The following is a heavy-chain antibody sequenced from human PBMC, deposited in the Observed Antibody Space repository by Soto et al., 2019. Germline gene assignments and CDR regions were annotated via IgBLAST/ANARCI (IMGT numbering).Heavy chain of an antibody. Sequence: PGGSLRLSCAASGFTFSNYDMHWVRQTTGKGLEWVSAIGTTGDPYYPGSVKGRFTISRDNAKNSLYLQMNSLTVEDTCVYFCGRGSSGWYSAVDFWGQGTLVTVSS. CDR1: GFTFSNYD. V-gene: IGHV3-13*05. J-gene: IGHJ4*02. D-gene: IGHD6-19*01. CDR2: IGTTGDP. CDR3: GRGSSGWYSAVDF.